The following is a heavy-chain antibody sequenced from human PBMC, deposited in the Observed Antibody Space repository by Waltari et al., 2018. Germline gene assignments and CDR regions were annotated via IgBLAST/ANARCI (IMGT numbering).Heavy chain of an antibody. Sequence: QLQLQESGPGLVKPSETLSLICTVSGGSISSSSYYWGWIRQPPGKGLEWHGSIYYSGSTYYNPSLQSRVTISVDTSKNQFSLKLSSVTAADTAVYYCARLPGKNYYDSSGYYFLKGAWYFDYWGQGTLVTVSS. CDR1: GGSISSSSYY. D-gene: IGHD3-22*01. CDR2: IYYSGST. CDR3: ARLPGKNYYDSSGYYFLKGAWYFDY. J-gene: IGHJ4*02. V-gene: IGHV4-39*07.